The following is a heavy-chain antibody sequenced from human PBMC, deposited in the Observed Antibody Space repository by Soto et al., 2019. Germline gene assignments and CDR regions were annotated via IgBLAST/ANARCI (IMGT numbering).Heavy chain of an antibody. CDR2: ISSSSSTI. CDR1: GFSFSNYA. J-gene: IGHJ5*02. Sequence: GGSLRLSCAASGFSFSNYAMNWVRQAPGKGPEWVSYISSSSSTIYYADSVKGRFTISRDNAKNSLYLQMNSLRDEDTAVYYCARTTTYYYDSSGYYWFDPWGQGTLVTVSS. V-gene: IGHV3-48*02. CDR3: ARTTTYYYDSSGYYWFDP. D-gene: IGHD3-22*01.